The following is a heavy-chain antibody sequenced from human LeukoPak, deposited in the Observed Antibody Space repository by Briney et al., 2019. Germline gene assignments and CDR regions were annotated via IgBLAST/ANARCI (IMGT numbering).Heavy chain of an antibody. J-gene: IGHJ4*02. CDR3: AKEQTRKKGDSAGIFDY. CDR1: GFTFISYA. CDR2: VSGSAGST. D-gene: IGHD4-11*01. Sequence: GGSLRLSCAASGFTFISYAMSWVRQAPGKGLEWVSSVSGSAGSTYYAGSVKGRFTISRDNSKKTLYLQMNSLRAEDTAVYYCAKEQTRKKGDSAGIFDYWGQGTLVTVSS. V-gene: IGHV3-23*01.